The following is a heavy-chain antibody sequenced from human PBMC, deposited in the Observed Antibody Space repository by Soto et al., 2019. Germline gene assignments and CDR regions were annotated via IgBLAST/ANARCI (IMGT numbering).Heavy chain of an antibody. D-gene: IGHD6-13*01. CDR3: AKATVAAGTEKCVDY. V-gene: IGHV3-23*01. CDR1: GFTFSSYA. J-gene: IGHJ4*02. CDR2: ISGSGGRI. Sequence: EVHLLESGGGLIQPGGSLRLSCAASGFTFSSYAMSWVRQAPGKGLEWVSLISGSGGRIYYADSVKGRFTISRDNSKNTLYLQMSSLRAEDTAVYYCAKATVAAGTEKCVDYWGQGALVTVSS.